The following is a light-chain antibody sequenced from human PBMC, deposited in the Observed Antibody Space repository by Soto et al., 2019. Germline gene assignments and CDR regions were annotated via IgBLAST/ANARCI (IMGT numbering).Light chain of an antibody. CDR1: TSNIGSKT. J-gene: IGLJ2*01. V-gene: IGLV1-44*01. CDR3: ATWDDTLNAPV. Sequence: QAVVTQPPSASGTPGQRVTISCSGGTSNIGSKTVTWYQQLPGTAPKFLMYNNNQRPSGVPDRFSGSKSGTSASLAISGLQSEDEADYYCATWDDTLNAPVFGGGTKLTVL. CDR2: NNN.